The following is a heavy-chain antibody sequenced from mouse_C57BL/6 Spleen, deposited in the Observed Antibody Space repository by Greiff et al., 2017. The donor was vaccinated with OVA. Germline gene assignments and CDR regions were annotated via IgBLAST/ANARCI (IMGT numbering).Heavy chain of an antibody. J-gene: IGHJ2*01. D-gene: IGHD1-1*01. CDR2: ISYDGSN. CDR1: GYSITSGYY. CDR3: ARADYYGPFDY. V-gene: IGHV3-6*01. Sequence: EVQLVESGPGLVKPSQSLPLTCSVTGYSITSGYYWNWIRQFPGNKLEWMGYISYDGSNNYNPSLKNRISITRDTSKNQFFLKLNSVTTEDTTTYYCARADYYGPFDYWGQGTTLTVSS.